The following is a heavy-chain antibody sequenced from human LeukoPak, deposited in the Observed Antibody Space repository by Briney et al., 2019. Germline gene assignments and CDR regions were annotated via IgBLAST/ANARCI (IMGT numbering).Heavy chain of an antibody. D-gene: IGHD5-12*01. CDR3: AGGGGYDSDY. J-gene: IGHJ4*02. CDR1: GGPISSYY. Sequence: PSETLSLTCTVSGGPISSYYWGWIPRPAGKGLEWIGRIYTSGSTNYNPSLKSRVSMSVDTSKNQFSLKLSSVTAADTAVYYCAGGGGYDSDYWGQGTLVTVSS. CDR2: IYTSGST. V-gene: IGHV4-4*07.